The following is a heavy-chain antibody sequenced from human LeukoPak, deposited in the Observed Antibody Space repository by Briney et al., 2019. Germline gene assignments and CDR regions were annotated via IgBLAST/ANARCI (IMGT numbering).Heavy chain of an antibody. CDR1: GGSFSGYY. J-gene: IGHJ4*02. V-gene: IGHV4-34*01. CDR3: ARESESSFDY. Sequence: SETLSLTCAVYGGSFSGYYWSWIRQPPGKGLEWIGEINHSGSTSYNPSLKSRVTISVDTSKNQFSLKLSSVTAADTAVYYCARESESSFDYWGQGTLVTVSS. D-gene: IGHD3-3*01. CDR2: INHSGST.